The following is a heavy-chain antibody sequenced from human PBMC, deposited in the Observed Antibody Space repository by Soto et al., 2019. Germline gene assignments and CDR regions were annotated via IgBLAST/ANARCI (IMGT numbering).Heavy chain of an antibody. V-gene: IGHV1-3*04. CDR1: GITYTTYA. CDR3: ARAISGYVT. CDR2: INTGNGNT. J-gene: IGHJ5*02. Sequence: QVQLVQSGAEVKKPGASVKVSCKASGITYTTYAIHWVRQDPGQGLEWIGWINTGNGNTRYSQRFQGRVTLTTDTFANTAYMDLSSLTSEDTAVYYCARAISGYVTWGQGTLITVSS. D-gene: IGHD5-12*01.